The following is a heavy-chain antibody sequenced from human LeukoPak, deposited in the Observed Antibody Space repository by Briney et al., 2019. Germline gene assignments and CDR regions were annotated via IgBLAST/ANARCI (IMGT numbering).Heavy chain of an antibody. D-gene: IGHD6-13*01. CDR3: AKGGSSSWVYYYYMDV. Sequence: GGSLRLSCAASGFTFSSYGMHWVRQAPGKGLEWVSAISGSGGSTYYADSVKGRFTISRDNSKNTLYLQMNSLRAEDTAVYYCAKGGSSSWVYYYYMDVWGKGTTVTVSS. CDR1: GFTFSSYG. V-gene: IGHV3-23*01. J-gene: IGHJ6*03. CDR2: ISGSGGST.